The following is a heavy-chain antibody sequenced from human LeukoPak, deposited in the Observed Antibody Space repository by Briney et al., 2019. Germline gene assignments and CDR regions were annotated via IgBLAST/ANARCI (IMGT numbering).Heavy chain of an antibody. D-gene: IGHD3-22*01. CDR1: GYTFTGYY. J-gene: IGHJ4*02. V-gene: IGHV1-2*02. CDR3: ARALDEYYYDSSGYYDY. Sequence: GASVKVSCKASGYTFTGYYMHWVRQAPGQGLEWMGWINPNSGGTNYAQKFQGRVTMTRDTSISTAYMELSRLRSDDTAVYYCARALDEYYYDSSGYYDYWGQGTLVTVSS. CDR2: INPNSGGT.